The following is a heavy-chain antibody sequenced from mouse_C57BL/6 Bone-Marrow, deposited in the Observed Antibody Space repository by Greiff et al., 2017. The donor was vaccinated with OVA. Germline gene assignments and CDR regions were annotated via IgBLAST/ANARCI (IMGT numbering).Heavy chain of an antibody. J-gene: IGHJ1*03. Sequence: DVKLVESGGDLVKPGGSLKLSCAASGFTFSSYGMSWVRQTPDKRLEWVATISSGGSYTYYPDSVKGRFTISRDNAKNTLYLQRSSLKAEDTAMYYCARRCYGNYWYFDVWGTGTTVTVSS. CDR1: GFTFSSYG. CDR3: ARRCYGNYWYFDV. V-gene: IGHV5-6*02. CDR2: ISSGGSYT. D-gene: IGHD2-1*01.